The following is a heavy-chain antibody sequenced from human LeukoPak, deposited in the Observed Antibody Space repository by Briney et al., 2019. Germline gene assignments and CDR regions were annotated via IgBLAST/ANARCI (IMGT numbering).Heavy chain of an antibody. V-gene: IGHV4-34*01. CDR3: ARLIYSRGLGY. CDR2: INHSGST. Sequence: SETLSLTCAVYGGSFSGYYWSWIRQPPGKGLEWIGEINHSGSTNYNPSLKSRVTISVDTSKNQFSLKLSPVTAADTAVYYCARLIYSRGLGYWGQGTLVTVSS. J-gene: IGHJ4*02. D-gene: IGHD3-16*01. CDR1: GGSFSGYY.